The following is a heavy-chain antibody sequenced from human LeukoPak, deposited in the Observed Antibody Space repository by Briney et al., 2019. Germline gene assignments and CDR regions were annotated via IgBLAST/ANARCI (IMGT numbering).Heavy chain of an antibody. V-gene: IGHV3-23*01. Sequence: PGGSLRLSCAASGFTFSSYAMSWVRQAPGKGLEWVSTISGSGGSTYYADSVKGRFTISRDNSKNTLYLQMNSLRAEDTAVYYCAKDRGYYDSSGYYYEPVWGQGTLVTVSS. CDR1: GFTFSSYA. D-gene: IGHD3-22*01. CDR3: AKDRGYYDSSGYYYEPV. CDR2: ISGSGGST. J-gene: IGHJ4*02.